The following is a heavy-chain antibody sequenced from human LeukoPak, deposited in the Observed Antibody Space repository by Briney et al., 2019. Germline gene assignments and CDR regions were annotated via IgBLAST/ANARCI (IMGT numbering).Heavy chain of an antibody. CDR1: GFTFSDYW. CDR2: INEYGTT. J-gene: IGHJ4*02. CDR3: ARDSPKLVVTGVCDY. V-gene: IGHV3-74*03. Sequence: GGSLRLSCAASGFTFSDYWMYWGRQPPGEGLVWISNINEYGTTTYADSVKGRFTVSRDNAKNSLYLHMNSLRAEDTAVYYCARDSPKLVVTGVCDYWGQGTLVTVSS. D-gene: IGHD3-22*01.